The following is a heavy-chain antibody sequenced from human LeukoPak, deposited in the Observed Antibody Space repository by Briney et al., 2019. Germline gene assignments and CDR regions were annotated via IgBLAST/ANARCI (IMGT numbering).Heavy chain of an antibody. CDR3: ARAKAMVRGVMYYYYYMDV. J-gene: IGHJ6*03. CDR2: IYHSGST. CDR1: GGSISSSNW. V-gene: IGHV4-4*02. Sequence: SGTLSLTCAVSGGSISSSNWWSWVRQPPGKGLEWIGEIYHSGSTNYNPSLKSRVTISVDKSKNQFSLKLSSVTAADTAVYYCARAKAMVRGVMYYYYYMDVWGKGTTVTISS. D-gene: IGHD3-10*01.